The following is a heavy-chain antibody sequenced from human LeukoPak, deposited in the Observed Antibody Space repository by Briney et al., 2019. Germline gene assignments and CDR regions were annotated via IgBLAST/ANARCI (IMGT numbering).Heavy chain of an antibody. CDR2: ISSDGSSK. J-gene: IGHJ4*02. CDR1: GFTFSSYD. CDR3: ARGENSKTYPVSGY. Sequence: GGSLRLSCVASGFTFSSYDMHWVRQAPGKGMEWVAVISSDGSSKYYIDSVKGRVTIARDNSKNTLYLQMNSLRDEDTAVYYCARGENSKTYPVSGYWGQGTLVTVSS. V-gene: IGHV3-30*03. D-gene: IGHD2/OR15-2a*01.